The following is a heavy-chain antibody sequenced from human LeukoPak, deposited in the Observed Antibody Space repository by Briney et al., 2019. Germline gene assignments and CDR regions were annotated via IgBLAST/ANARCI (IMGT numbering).Heavy chain of an antibody. V-gene: IGHV3-74*01. CDR1: GFTFSIYW. J-gene: IGHJ6*02. CDR3: ARDVRYTPDV. CDR2: ITSDGSST. D-gene: IGHD5-18*01. Sequence: GGSLRLSCAASGFTFSIYWMHWVRQAPGKGLVWFSRITSDGSSTTYADSVKGRFTISRDNAKNTLYLQMNSLRAEDTAVYYCARDVRYTPDVWGQGTTVTVSS.